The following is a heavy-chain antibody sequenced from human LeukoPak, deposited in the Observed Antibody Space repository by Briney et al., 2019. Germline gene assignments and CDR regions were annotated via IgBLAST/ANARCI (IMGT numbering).Heavy chain of an antibody. CDR1: GGTFISYA. CDR3: ARHIVVVTAIGPFDI. D-gene: IGHD2-21*02. CDR2: IIPIFGTA. V-gene: IGHV1-69*13. Sequence: SVKVSCKASGGTFISYAISWVRQAPGQGLEWMGGIIPIFGTANYAQKFQGRVTITADESTSTAYMELSSLRSEDTAVYYCARHIVVVTAIGPFDIWGQGTMVTVSS. J-gene: IGHJ3*02.